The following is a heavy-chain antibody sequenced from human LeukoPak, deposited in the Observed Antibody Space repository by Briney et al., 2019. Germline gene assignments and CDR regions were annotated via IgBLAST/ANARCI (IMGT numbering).Heavy chain of an antibody. J-gene: IGHJ6*02. D-gene: IGHD3-22*01. CDR3: ARGHIAKIVVVHCFSYGMDV. V-gene: IGHV4-34*01. Sequence: SETLSLTCTVFGGSFTDYLWTWIPHSPRKGLEWIGEINDYTGDTNYNPSLNSRVSISLEKCKNQFSLELRSVTAADTAVYYCARGHIAKIVVVHCFSYGMDVWGQGTTVTVSS. CDR2: INDYTGDT. CDR1: GGSFTDYL.